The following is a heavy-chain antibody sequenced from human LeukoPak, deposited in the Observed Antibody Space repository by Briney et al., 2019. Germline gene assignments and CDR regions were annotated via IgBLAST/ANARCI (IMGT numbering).Heavy chain of an antibody. D-gene: IGHD3-22*01. CDR3: AKAGSSGYYSPYYFDY. V-gene: IGHV3-23*01. Sequence: GGSLRLSCAASGFTFSSYAMSWVRQAPGKGLEWVSVISGSGGSTFSADSVKGRFTISRDNSKNTLYLQMNSLRAEDTAVYYCAKAGSSGYYSPYYFDYWGQGTLVTVSS. CDR2: ISGSGGST. J-gene: IGHJ4*02. CDR1: GFTFSSYA.